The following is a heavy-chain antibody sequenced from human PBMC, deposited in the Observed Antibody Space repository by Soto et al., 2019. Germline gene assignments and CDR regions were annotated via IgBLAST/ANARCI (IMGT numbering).Heavy chain of an antibody. CDR3: ARLGESFAVPHFDY. Sequence: SQTLSLTSTVSGGSIDHYYCTWIRQPPGKGLEWTGYIHHSGTPTNDNPSLKSRVTLSVGTSKTQLSLKLSSVTAADTAVYYCARLGESFAVPHFDYWAQGTLVTVSS. CDR2: IHHSGTPT. J-gene: IGHJ4*02. V-gene: IGHV4-59*08. D-gene: IGHD1-26*01. CDR1: GGSIDHYY.